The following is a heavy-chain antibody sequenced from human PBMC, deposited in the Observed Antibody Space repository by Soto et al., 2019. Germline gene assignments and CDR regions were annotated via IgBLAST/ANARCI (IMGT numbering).Heavy chain of an antibody. CDR3: ARDGAVNCSSTSCYTRGGYYYYYGMDV. J-gene: IGHJ6*02. CDR1: GFTFSSYS. D-gene: IGHD2-2*02. Sequence: GGSLRLSCAASGFTFSSYSMNWVRRAAGKGLEWVSSISSSSSYIYYADSVKGRFTISRDNAKNSLYLQMNSLRAEDTAVYYCARDGAVNCSSTSCYTRGGYYYYYGMDVWGQETTVTVSS. V-gene: IGHV3-21*01. CDR2: ISSSSSYI.